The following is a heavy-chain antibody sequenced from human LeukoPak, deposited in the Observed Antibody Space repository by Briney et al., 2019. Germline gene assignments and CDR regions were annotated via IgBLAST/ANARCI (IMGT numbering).Heavy chain of an antibody. J-gene: IGHJ4*02. V-gene: IGHV3-23*01. Sequence: GGSLRLSCAASGFTFSSYAMSWVRQAPGKGPEWVSAISGSGGSTYYADSVKGRFTISRDNSKNTLYLQMNSLRAEDTAVYYCAKRQQQRSFFDCWGQGTLVTVSS. CDR1: GFTFSSYA. CDR2: ISGSGGST. D-gene: IGHD6-13*01. CDR3: AKRQQQRSFFDC.